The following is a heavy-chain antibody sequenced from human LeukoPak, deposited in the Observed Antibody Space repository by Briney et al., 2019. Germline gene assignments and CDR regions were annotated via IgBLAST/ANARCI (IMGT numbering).Heavy chain of an antibody. J-gene: IGHJ4*02. CDR3: IRAYGSSTSCPYGFDY. D-gene: IGHD2-2*01. V-gene: IGHV3-49*04. CDR2: ISSKDYGGTT. CDR1: GFTFGDYA. Sequence: GTLSLSCTASGFTFGDYAMSWVRQPPGKGLEWVGFISSKDYGGTTEYAAPVRGRFTISRDDSTRIAYLQTNSLKTEETAVYYCIRAYGSSTSCPYGFDYWGQRTLVSASP.